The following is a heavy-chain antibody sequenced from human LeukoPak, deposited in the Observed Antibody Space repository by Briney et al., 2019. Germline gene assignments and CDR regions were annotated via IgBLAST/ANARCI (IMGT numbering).Heavy chain of an antibody. J-gene: IGHJ4*02. V-gene: IGHV3-23*01. CDR3: AKDVGKWESLHFFDY. CDR2: ISGSGAST. CDR1: GFTLSTNA. D-gene: IGHD1-26*01. Sequence: GGSLRLSCLTSGFTLSTNAMSWVRQTPGKGLEWISGISGSGASTYYADSVKGRFTISRDDSRNTLYLQMNSLRGDDTAVYYCAKDVGKWESLHFFDYWGQGTLVTVSS.